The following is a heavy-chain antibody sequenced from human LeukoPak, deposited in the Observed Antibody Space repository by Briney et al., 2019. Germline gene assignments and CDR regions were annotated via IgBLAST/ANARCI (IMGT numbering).Heavy chain of an antibody. D-gene: IGHD5-18*01. V-gene: IGHV4-59*01. CDR3: ARGGVHADSYGD. Sequence: KASETLSLTCTVSGGSISSYYWSWIRQPPGKGLEWIGYIYYSGSTNYNPSLKSRVTISADTNKNQFSLKLTSVTAADSAVYYCARGGVHADSYGDWGQGTLVTVSS. CDR2: IYYSGST. CDR1: GGSISSYY. J-gene: IGHJ4*02.